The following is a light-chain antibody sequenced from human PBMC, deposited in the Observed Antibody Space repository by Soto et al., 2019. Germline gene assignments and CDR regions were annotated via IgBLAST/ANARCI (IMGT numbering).Light chain of an antibody. Sequence: QSVLTQPASVSGSPGQSITISCTGTSGDVGGYNYVSWYQQHPGKAPKLVIYEVGNRPSGVSNRFSGSKSGNTASLTISGLQAEDEADYYCSSYTSSSSRVFGTGTKLTVL. CDR3: SSYTSSSSRV. V-gene: IGLV2-14*01. CDR1: SGDVGGYNY. J-gene: IGLJ1*01. CDR2: EVG.